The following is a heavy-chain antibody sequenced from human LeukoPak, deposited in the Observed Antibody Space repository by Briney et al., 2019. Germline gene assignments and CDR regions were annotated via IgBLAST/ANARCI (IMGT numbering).Heavy chain of an antibody. CDR2: VNNDGSST. J-gene: IGHJ4*02. CDR3: ARSSYPYYFDY. D-gene: IGHD6-19*01. V-gene: IGHV3-74*01. CDR1: GFTFSSYW. Sequence: GGSLRLSCGASGFTFSSYWMHWVRQAPGKGLMWVSRVNNDGSSTTYADSVEGRLTISRDNARNTLYLQMHSLRAEDTAVYYCARSSYPYYFDYWGQGTLVTVSS.